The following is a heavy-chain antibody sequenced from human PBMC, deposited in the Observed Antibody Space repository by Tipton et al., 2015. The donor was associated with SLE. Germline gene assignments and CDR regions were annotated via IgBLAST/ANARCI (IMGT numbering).Heavy chain of an antibody. J-gene: IGHJ4*02. V-gene: IGHV4-31*02. CDR3: GRAIGVHYFHV. Sequence: LRLSCTVSGVSISSDDYYWTWIRQHPGKGLELIGNINYSGTTYYNPSLKTRVTISVGASKTQFSLRLTSVTAADTAVYYCGRAIGVHYFHVWGQGTLVTVSS. CDR1: GVSISSDDYY. CDR2: INYSGTT. D-gene: IGHD2-21*01.